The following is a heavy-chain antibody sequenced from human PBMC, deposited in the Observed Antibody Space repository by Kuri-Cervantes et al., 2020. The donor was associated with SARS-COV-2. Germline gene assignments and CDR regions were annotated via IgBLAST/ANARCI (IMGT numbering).Heavy chain of an antibody. D-gene: IGHD3-3*01. CDR1: GFTFSSYW. CDR3: ARDPRNLAIFGVVIKGYYYYGMDV. CDR2: IKQDGSEK. J-gene: IGHJ6*02. V-gene: IGHV3-7*05. Sequence: GESLKISCAASGFTFSSYWMSWVRQAPGKGLEWVANIKQDGSEKYYVDSVKGRFTISRDNAKNSLYLQMNSLRAADTAVYYCARDPRNLAIFGVVIKGYYYYGMDVWGQGTTVTVSS.